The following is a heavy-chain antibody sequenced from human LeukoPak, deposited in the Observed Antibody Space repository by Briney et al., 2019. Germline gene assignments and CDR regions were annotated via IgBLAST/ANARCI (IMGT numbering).Heavy chain of an antibody. CDR3: ARGVDTAMGVGY. CDR2: IYYSGST. V-gene: IGHV4-30-4*08. CDR1: GGSISSGDYY. J-gene: IGHJ4*02. D-gene: IGHD5-18*01. Sequence: PSQTLSLTCTVSGGSISSGDYYWSWIRRPPGKGLEWIGYIYYSGSTYYNPSLKSRVTISVDTSKNQFSLKLSSVTAADTAVYYCARGVDTAMGVGYWGQGTLVTVSS.